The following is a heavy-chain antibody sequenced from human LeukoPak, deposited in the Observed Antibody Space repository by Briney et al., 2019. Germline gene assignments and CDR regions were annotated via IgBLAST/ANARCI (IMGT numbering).Heavy chain of an antibody. V-gene: IGHV3-21*01. CDR2: ISSSSSYI. CDR3: ARDRGRYYMDV. Sequence: KPGGSLRLSCAASGFTFSSYSMNWVRQAPGKGLEWVSSISSSSSYIYYADSVKGRFTISRENAKNSLYLQMNSLRAGDTAVYYCARDRGRYYMDVWGKGTTVTISS. CDR1: GFTFSSYS. D-gene: IGHD6-25*01. J-gene: IGHJ6*03.